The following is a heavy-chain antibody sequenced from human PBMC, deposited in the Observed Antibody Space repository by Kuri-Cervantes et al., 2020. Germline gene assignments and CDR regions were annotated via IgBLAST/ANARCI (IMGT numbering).Heavy chain of an antibody. V-gene: IGHV3-13*01. Sequence: GGSLRLSCAASGFTFSSYDMHWVRQATGKGLEWVSTIGPNGDTYYTGSVKGRFTISRDNARNSLYLQMNSLRAEDTAFYYCARGGKWELVPFDSWGQGTLVTVSS. J-gene: IGHJ4*02. D-gene: IGHD1-26*01. CDR3: ARGGKWELVPFDS. CDR2: IGPNGDT. CDR1: GFTFSSYD.